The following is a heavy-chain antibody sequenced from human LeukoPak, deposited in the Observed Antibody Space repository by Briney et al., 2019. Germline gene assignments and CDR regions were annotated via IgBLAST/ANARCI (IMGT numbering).Heavy chain of an antibody. D-gene: IGHD5-12*01. CDR1: GFTFTTYW. Sequence: PGGSLRLSCAASGFTFTTYWMSWVRQAPGKGLEWVASINQDGSEKKYVDSVRGRFTISRDNAKNSPYLQMNSLRAGDTAVYYCARLGYSGYSDLAYWGQGTLVTVSS. CDR3: ARLGYSGYSDLAY. CDR2: INQDGSEK. V-gene: IGHV3-7*01. J-gene: IGHJ4*02.